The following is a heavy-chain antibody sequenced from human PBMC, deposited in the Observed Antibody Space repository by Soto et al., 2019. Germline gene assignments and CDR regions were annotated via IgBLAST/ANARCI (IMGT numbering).Heavy chain of an antibody. CDR3: ARDRVAAATRPCLDC. D-gene: IGHD6-13*01. J-gene: IGHJ4*02. CDR1: GFTFSSYG. V-gene: IGHV3-33*01. Sequence: QVQLVESGGGVVQPGRSLRLSCAASGFTFSSYGMHWVRQAPGKGLEWVAVIWYDGSNKYYADSVKGRFTISRDNSKNTLYLQMNSLSAEDTAVYYCARDRVAAATRPCLDCWGQGTLVTVSS. CDR2: IWYDGSNK.